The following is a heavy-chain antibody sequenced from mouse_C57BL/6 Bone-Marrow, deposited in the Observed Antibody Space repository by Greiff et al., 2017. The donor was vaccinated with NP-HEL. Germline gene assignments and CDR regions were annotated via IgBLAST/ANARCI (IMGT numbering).Heavy chain of an antibody. CDR1: GYTFTDYY. D-gene: IGHD2-5*01. Sequence: EVQLQQSGPVLVKPGASVKMSCKASGYTFTDYYMNWVKQSHGKSLEWIGVINPYNGGTSYNQKFKGKATLTVDKSSSTAYMELNSLTSEDSAVYYCARSAYYSNYVDYWGQGTTLTVSS. J-gene: IGHJ2*01. CDR3: ARSAYYSNYVDY. V-gene: IGHV1-19*01. CDR2: INPYNGGT.